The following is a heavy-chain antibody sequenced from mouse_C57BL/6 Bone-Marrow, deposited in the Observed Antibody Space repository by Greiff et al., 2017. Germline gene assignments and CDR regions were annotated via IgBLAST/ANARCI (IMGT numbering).Heavy chain of an antibody. V-gene: IGHV14-3*01. Sequence: VQLKQSVAELVRPGASVKLSCTASGFNIKNTYMHWVKQRPEQGLEWIGSIDPENGDTKYAPKFQGKATITADTSSNTAYLQLSSLTSEDSAIYYCSRVSYSKGWNYWGQGTTLTVSS. CDR1: GFNIKNTY. D-gene: IGHD2-5*01. J-gene: IGHJ2*01. CDR3: SRVSYSKGWNY. CDR2: IDPENGDT.